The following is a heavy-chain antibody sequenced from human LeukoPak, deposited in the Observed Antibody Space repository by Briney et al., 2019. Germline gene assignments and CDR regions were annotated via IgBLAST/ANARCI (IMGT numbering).Heavy chain of an antibody. J-gene: IGHJ2*01. CDR2: IYSSGST. CDR3: ASTRNYDLWSGSGYFDL. V-gene: IGHV4-61*02. CDR1: GGSISSGSYY. Sequence: SQTLSLTCTVAGGSISSGSYYWSWIRQPAGKRLEWIVRIYSSGSTNYNPSLKSRVTISVDTAKNQFSLKLSSVTAADTAVYYCASTRNYDLWSGSGYFDLGGRGTLGTVS. D-gene: IGHD3-3*01.